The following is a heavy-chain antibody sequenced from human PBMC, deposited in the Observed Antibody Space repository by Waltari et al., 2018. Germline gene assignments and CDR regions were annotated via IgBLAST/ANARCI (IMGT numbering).Heavy chain of an antibody. D-gene: IGHD6-19*01. Sequence: QVQLQESGPGLVKPSQTLSLTCTVSGGSISSGGYYWSWIRQHPGKGLEWIGYIYYSGRTYYNPSLKSRVTISGDTSKNQFSLKLSSVTAADTAVYYCARWSSGWYPHYYYYMDVWGKGTTVTVSS. CDR2: IYYSGRT. CDR3: ARWSSGWYPHYYYYMDV. V-gene: IGHV4-31*03. CDR1: GGSISSGGYY. J-gene: IGHJ6*03.